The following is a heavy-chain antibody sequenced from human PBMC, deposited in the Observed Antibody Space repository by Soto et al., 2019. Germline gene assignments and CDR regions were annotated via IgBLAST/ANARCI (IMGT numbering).Heavy chain of an antibody. CDR1: EDSVSSNNYY. CDR3: ARDVNDSSGSQGFDY. CDR2: IHYSGDS. Sequence: PAETLSLSCTFIEDSVSSNNYYWSWIRQRRGKGLEWIGYIHYSGDSYDNPSLTSRITLSMDVSKNQFSLNLRSVTAADTAIYYCARDVNDSSGSQGFDYWGQGTMVTVSS. J-gene: IGHJ4*02. V-gene: IGHV4-31*02. D-gene: IGHD3-22*01.